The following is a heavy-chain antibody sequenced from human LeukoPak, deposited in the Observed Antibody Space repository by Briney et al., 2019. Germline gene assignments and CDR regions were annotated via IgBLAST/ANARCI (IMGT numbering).Heavy chain of an antibody. V-gene: IGHV3-48*02. J-gene: IGHJ6*02. Sequence: GGSLRLSCAASGFTFSSYAMSWVRQAPGKGLEWVSYISSSSSTIYYADSVKGRFTISRDNAKNSLYLQMNGLRDEDTAVYYCARLNNWNDGPFLSYYYYGMDVWGQGTTVTVSS. CDR3: ARLNNWNDGPFLSYYYYGMDV. CDR1: GFTFSSYA. D-gene: IGHD1-1*01. CDR2: ISSSSSTI.